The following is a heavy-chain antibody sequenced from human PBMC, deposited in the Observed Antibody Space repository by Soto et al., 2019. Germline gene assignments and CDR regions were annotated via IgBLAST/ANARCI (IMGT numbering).Heavy chain of an antibody. D-gene: IGHD6-13*01. J-gene: IGHJ4*02. CDR3: ARASIGQQLVSGFGDY. CDR2: ISYDGHNK. V-gene: IGHV3-30-3*01. Sequence: QVQLGESGGGVVQPGRSLRLSCAAPGFTFSSYSMHWVRQAPGQGLEWLAFISYDGHNKYYADPVKGRFPISRDNSKNTLYLQMNSLRDKDKAWYYCARASIGQQLVSGFGDYWGQGTLGTVSS. CDR1: GFTFSSYS.